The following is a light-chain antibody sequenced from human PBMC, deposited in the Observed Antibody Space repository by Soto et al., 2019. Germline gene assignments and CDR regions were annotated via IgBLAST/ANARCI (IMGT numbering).Light chain of an antibody. J-gene: IGLJ1*01. V-gene: IGLV2-11*01. CDR2: DVS. CDR3: CSYAGSYTFV. Sequence: QSALTQPRSVSWSPGQSVTISCTGTSSDVGGYNYVSWYQQHPGKAPKLMIYDVSKRPSGVPDRFSGSKSGNTASLTISGLQAEDEADDYCCSYAGSYTFVFGTGTKLTVL. CDR1: SSDVGGYNY.